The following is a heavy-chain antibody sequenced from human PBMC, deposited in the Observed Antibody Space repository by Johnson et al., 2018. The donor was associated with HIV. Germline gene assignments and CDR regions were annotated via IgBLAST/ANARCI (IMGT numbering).Heavy chain of an antibody. V-gene: IGHV3-30*03. J-gene: IGHJ3*02. CDR3: SRDPKRSGSYYKDALDI. CDR2: ISYDGSNK. CDR1: GFTFSSYG. Sequence: QVQLVESGGGLVQPGGSLRLSCAASGFTFSSYGMHWVRQAPGKGLEWVAVISYDGSNKYYAESVKGRFTISRDNSKKPRYLQKNSLMAEDTAVYYCSRDPKRSGSYYKDALDIWGQGTMVTVSS. D-gene: IGHD3-10*01.